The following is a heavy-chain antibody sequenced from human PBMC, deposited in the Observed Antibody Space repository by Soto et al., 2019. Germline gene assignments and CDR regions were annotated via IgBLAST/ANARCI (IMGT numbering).Heavy chain of an antibody. Sequence: QVQLVQSGAEVKKPGASVKVSCKASGYTFTGYYMHWVRQAPGQGLEWMGWINPNSGGTNYAQKFQGWVTMTRDQSISTAYMELSRLRSDDTAVYYCARAFSSSSVADWFDPWGQGTLVTVSS. D-gene: IGHD6-6*01. CDR2: INPNSGGT. V-gene: IGHV1-2*04. CDR3: ARAFSSSSVADWFDP. CDR1: GYTFTGYY. J-gene: IGHJ5*02.